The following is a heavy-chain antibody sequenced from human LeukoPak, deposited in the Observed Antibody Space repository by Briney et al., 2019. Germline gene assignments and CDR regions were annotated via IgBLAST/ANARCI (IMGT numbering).Heavy chain of an antibody. CDR1: GFTFSSYA. CDR3: SSTSLAWAGFDY. Sequence: GGSLRLSCAASGFTFSSYAMSWVRQAPGKGLEWVSAISGSGGSTYYADSVKGRFSISRDNSKNTLYLQMNSLRAEDTAVYYCSSTSLAWAGFDYWGQGTLVTVSS. CDR2: ISGSGGST. D-gene: IGHD2-2*01. V-gene: IGHV3-23*01. J-gene: IGHJ4*02.